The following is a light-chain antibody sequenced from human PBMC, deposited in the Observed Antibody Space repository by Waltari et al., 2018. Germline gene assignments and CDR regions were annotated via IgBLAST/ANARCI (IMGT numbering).Light chain of an antibody. J-gene: IGLJ1*01. CDR3: NSYRNINTYV. Sequence: QSALTQPAFVSGSPGQSITIFCIGTNSDVGGYNYVSWYQQHPGKAPKLMIYDVTKRPSGVSNRFSGSKSGNTASLTISGLQAEYEADYYCNSYRNINTYVFGTGTKVTVL. CDR2: DVT. CDR1: NSDVGGYNY. V-gene: IGLV2-14*01.